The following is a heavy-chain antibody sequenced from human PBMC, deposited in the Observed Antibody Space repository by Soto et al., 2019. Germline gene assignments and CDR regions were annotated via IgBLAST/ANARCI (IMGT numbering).Heavy chain of an antibody. CDR3: ASGGQTIIPND. V-gene: IGHV4-34*02. J-gene: IGHJ4*02. D-gene: IGHD3-9*01. Sequence: QVQLQQWGAGLLKPSETLSLTCAVYGGSFSGYYWSWIRQPPGKGLDWIGEINHSGSTNYNPSLKSRVTISVDTYKNQFSLKLSSVTAADTAVYYCASGGQTIIPNDWGQGTLVTVSS. CDR1: GGSFSGYY. CDR2: INHSGST.